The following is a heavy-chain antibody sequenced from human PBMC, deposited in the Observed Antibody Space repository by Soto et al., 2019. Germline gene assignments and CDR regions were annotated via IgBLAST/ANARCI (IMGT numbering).Heavy chain of an antibody. CDR2: IYWHDDK. D-gene: IGHD4-17*01. Sequence: QITLKESGPTLVKPTQNLTLTYTFSGFPLTNSGAGVGWIRQPPGKALKWLALIYWHDDKHYSPSLKSRLTITKDNPQTQVVLTVTNMVPVDTATYYRAHILGEGGNYGTYCFDYWGPGTLVLVSS. V-gene: IGHV2-5*01. CDR1: GFPLTNSGAG. J-gene: IGHJ4*02. CDR3: AHILGEGGNYGTYCFDY.